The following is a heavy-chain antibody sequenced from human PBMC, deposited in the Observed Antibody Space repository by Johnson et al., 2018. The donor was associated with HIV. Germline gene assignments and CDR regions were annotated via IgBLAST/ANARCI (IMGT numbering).Heavy chain of an antibody. D-gene: IGHD1-26*01. CDR1: GFTFSSYA. Sequence: VQLVESGGGLIQPGGSLRLSCEASGFTFSSYAMNWVRQAPGKGLEWVSAISGRGGSTYYADSVKGRFPISRDNSKNTLYLQMNSLRAEDTAVYYCARDSAGIVGGTEGFDMWGQGTMVTVSS. CDR3: ARDSAGIVGGTEGFDM. CDR2: ISGRGGST. V-gene: IGHV3-23*04. J-gene: IGHJ3*02.